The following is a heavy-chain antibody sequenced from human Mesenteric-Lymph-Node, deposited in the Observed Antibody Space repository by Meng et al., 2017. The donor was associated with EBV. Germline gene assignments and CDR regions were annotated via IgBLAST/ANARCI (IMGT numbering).Heavy chain of an antibody. V-gene: IGHV4-61*01. CDR3: AKIGSVSGSRSVDD. J-gene: IGHJ4*02. CDR1: GVSVSSGPYY. CDR2: IYYTGDT. Sequence: QVQLQESGPGLVKPSXXLSLTCXVSGVSVSSGPYYWSWIRQPPGEGLEWLGYIYYTGDTNYNPSLKSRVTISVDTSKNQFFLKLTSVTAADTAVYYCAKIGSVSGSRSVDDWGQGPLGTVAS. D-gene: IGHD6-19*01.